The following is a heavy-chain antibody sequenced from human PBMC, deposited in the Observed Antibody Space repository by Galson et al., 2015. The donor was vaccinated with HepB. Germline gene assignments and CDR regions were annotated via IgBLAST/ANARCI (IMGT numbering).Heavy chain of an antibody. J-gene: IGHJ4*02. D-gene: IGHD5-12*01. CDR1: GSTFTSFD. CDR3: ARSGFGVDSHFDY. CDR2: MNPNSGDT. Sequence: SVKVSCKASGSTFTSFDVNWVRQATGQGPEWMGWMNPNSGDTGYAQSFQGRVAMTRNTSINTAYMELSSLRSEDTAVYYCARSGFGVDSHFDYWGQGTLVTVSS. V-gene: IGHV1-8*01.